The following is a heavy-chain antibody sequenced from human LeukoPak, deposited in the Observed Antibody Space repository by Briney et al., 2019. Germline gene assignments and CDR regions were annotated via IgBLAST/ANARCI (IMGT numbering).Heavy chain of an antibody. Sequence: GGSLRLSCAASGFTFSDYWMDWVRQAPGKGLEWVAIIKEDGSEKNYLDSVKGRFTISRDNAKNSLYLEMNSLRAEDTAVYYCVRVFGAAAGSDYWGQGTLVTVSS. CDR3: VRVFGAAAGSDY. V-gene: IGHV3-7*01. CDR2: IKEDGSEK. CDR1: GFTFSDYW. D-gene: IGHD6-13*01. J-gene: IGHJ4*02.